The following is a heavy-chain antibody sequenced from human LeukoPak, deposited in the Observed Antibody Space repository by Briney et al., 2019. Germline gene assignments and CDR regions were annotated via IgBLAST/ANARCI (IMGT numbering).Heavy chain of an antibody. CDR1: GYTLTELS. CDR2: FDPEDGET. J-gene: IGHJ4*02. D-gene: IGHD3-9*01. CDR3: ATFTPLRYFDWLLEGDY. V-gene: IGHV1-24*01. Sequence: ASVKVSCKVSGYTLTELSMHWVRQAPGKGLGWMGGFDPEDGETIYAQKFQGRVTMTEDTSTDTAYMELSSLRSEDTAVYYCATFTPLRYFDWLLEGDYWGQGTLVTVSS.